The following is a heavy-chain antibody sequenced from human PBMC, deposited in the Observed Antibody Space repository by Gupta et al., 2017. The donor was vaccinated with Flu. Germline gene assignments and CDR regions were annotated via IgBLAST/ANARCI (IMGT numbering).Heavy chain of an antibody. V-gene: IGHV4-39*01. CDR1: GGSISSSSYY. J-gene: IGHJ5*02. CDR3: ARLRVGPAAIGLFDP. Sequence: QLQLQESGPGLVKPSETLSLTCTVSGGSISSSSYYWGWIRQPPGKGLEWIGSIYYSGSTYYNPSLKSRVTISVDTSKNQVSLKLSSVTAADTAVYYCARLRVGPAAIGLFDPWGQGTLVTASS. CDR2: IYYSGST. D-gene: IGHD2-2*01.